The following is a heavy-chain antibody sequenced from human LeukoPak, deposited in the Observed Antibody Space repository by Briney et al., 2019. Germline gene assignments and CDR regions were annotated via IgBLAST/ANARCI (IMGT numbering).Heavy chain of an antibody. CDR1: GASISTGTSY. D-gene: IGHD3-22*01. J-gene: IGHJ4*02. Sequence: SETLSLTCNVSGASISTGTSYWGWIRQPPGRGLEWIGSIYHSGYTYYNPSLKSRVTISVDTSKNQFSLKLSSLTAADTAVYYCARGPHTGVNYYDSSGYYYWGQGTLVTVSS. CDR3: ARGPHTGVNYYDSSGYYY. CDR2: IYHSGYT. V-gene: IGHV4-39*01.